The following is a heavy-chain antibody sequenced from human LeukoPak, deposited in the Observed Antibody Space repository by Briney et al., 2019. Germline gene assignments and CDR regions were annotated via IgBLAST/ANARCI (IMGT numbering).Heavy chain of an antibody. Sequence: GGSLRLSCAASGFTFSSYAMSWVRQAPGKGLEWVAVTSYDGSNKYYADSVKGRFTISRDNSKNTLYLQMNSLRAEDTAVYYCATECSGGTCAEDYWGQGTLVTVSS. CDR2: TSYDGSNK. V-gene: IGHV3-30*03. CDR1: GFTFSSYA. CDR3: ATECSGGTCAEDY. D-gene: IGHD2-15*01. J-gene: IGHJ4*02.